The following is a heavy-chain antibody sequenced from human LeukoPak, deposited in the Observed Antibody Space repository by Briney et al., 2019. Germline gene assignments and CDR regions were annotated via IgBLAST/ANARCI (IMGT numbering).Heavy chain of an antibody. V-gene: IGHV4-34*01. D-gene: IGHD2-2*01. Sequence: PSETLSLTCAVYGGSFSGYYWSWIRQPPGKGLEWIGEINHSGSTNYNPSLKSRVTISVDTSKNQFSLKLSSVTAADTAVYYCARGLPSRSTRYYYYYGMDVWGQGTTVTVSS. CDR1: GGSFSGYY. CDR3: ARGLPSRSTRYYYYYGMDV. J-gene: IGHJ6*02. CDR2: INHSGST.